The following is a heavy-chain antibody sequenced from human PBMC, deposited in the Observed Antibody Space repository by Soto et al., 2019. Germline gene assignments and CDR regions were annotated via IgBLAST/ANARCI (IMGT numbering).Heavy chain of an antibody. D-gene: IGHD3-22*01. CDR2: IYYSGST. V-gene: IGHV4-31*11. CDR3: ARDHIGYYYDSSGYSTDAFDI. J-gene: IGHJ3*02. Sequence: SETLSLTCAVSGGSISSGGYSWSWIRQHPGKGLEWIGYIYYSGSTYYNPSLKSRVTISVDTSKNQFSLKLSSVTAADTAVYYCARDHIGYYYDSSGYSTDAFDIWGQGTMVTVSS. CDR1: GGSISSGGYS.